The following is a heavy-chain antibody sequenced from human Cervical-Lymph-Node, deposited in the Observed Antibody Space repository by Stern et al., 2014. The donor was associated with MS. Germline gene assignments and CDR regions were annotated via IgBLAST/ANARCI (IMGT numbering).Heavy chain of an antibody. CDR3: AKDAGRSGWDDALDV. CDR1: GFTFSTYA. D-gene: IGHD3-3*01. J-gene: IGHJ3*01. CDR2: ISGSGAHT. V-gene: IGHV3-23*04. Sequence: DQLVESGGGLVQPGGSLRLSCAASGFTFSTYAMTWVRQSPGKGLEWVSAISGSGAHTYYAGSVKGRFIISRDNSNNAMSLQMNSLRVEDTAIYYCAKDAGRSGWDDALDVWGRGTMTVSS.